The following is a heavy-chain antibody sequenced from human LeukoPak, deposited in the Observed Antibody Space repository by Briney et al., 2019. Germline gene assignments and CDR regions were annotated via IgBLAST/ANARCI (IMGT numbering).Heavy chain of an antibody. V-gene: IGHV3-33*01. J-gene: IGHJ5*02. CDR1: GSTFSSYG. CDR2: IWYDGSNK. D-gene: IGHD3-10*01. Sequence: GGSLRLSCAASGSTFSSYGMHWVRQAPGKGLEWVAVIWYDGSNKYYADSVKGRFTIPRDNSKNTLYLQMNSLRAEDTAVYYCARDGSGSYYISNWFDPWGQGTLVTVSS. CDR3: ARDGSGSYYISNWFDP.